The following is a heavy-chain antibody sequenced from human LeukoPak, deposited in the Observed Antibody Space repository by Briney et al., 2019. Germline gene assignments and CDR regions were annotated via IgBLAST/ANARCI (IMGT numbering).Heavy chain of an antibody. CDR3: ARGDLKSDWFDP. Sequence: QPSQTLSLTCTVSGGSISSDLYYWHWIRQPAGKGLEWIGRFYNSGSTNFNPSLKSRVTISADTSKNQFSLKLRSVTAADTAVYYCARGDLKSDWFDPWGQGTLVIVST. D-gene: IGHD3-3*01. CDR1: GGSISSDLYY. J-gene: IGHJ5*02. V-gene: IGHV4-61*02. CDR2: FYNSGST.